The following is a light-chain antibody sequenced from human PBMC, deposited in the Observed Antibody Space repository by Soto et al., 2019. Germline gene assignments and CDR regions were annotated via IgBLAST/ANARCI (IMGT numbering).Light chain of an antibody. Sequence: DIQLTQSPSFLSASVGDRITITCRASQGIRGNLAWYQQKPGKAPKLLISAASSLQSGVPSRFSGSGSGTEFTLTISCLQPEDFATYYCQQLNDYPLTFGGGTQVEIK. CDR1: QGIRGN. CDR2: AAS. J-gene: IGKJ4*01. V-gene: IGKV1-9*01. CDR3: QQLNDYPLT.